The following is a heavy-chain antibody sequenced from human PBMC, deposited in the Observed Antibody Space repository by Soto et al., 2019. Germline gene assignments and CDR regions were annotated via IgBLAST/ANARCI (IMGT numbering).Heavy chain of an antibody. CDR3: ARRWGDAFDI. D-gene: IGHD1-26*01. V-gene: IGHV4-59*01. CDR1: GGSISGYY. CDR2: IYYSGST. J-gene: IGHJ3*02. Sequence: SETLSLTCTISGGSISGYYWTWIRQSPGKGLEWIGYIYYSGSTNYNPSLKSRVTISVDTSKNQFSLKLSSVTAADTAVYYCARRWGDAFDIWGQGTMVTVSS.